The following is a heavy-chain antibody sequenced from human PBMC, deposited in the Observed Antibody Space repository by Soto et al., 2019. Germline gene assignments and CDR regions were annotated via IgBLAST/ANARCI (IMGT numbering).Heavy chain of an antibody. CDR3: ARDISSTGPWYFDY. V-gene: IGHV1-46*01. Sequence: ASVKVSCKASGYTFTSYYMNWVRQAPGQGLEWLGIINPSGGYTTYAQRFQGRVTITADESTSTAYMELSSLRSEDTAVYYRARDISSTGPWYFDYWGQGTLVTVSS. J-gene: IGHJ4*02. CDR1: GYTFTSYY. D-gene: IGHD2-2*01. CDR2: INPSGGYT.